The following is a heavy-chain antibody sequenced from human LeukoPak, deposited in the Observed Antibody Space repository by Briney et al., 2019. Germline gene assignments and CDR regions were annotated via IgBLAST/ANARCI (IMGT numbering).Heavy chain of an antibody. J-gene: IGHJ5*01. CDR3: AKLYSSSSSSSWFDS. D-gene: IGHD6-6*01. Sequence: GGSLRLSCAASGFTFSSYAMSWVRQAPGKGLEWVSAISGSGGSTYYADSVKGRFTISRDNSKNTLYLQMNSLRAEDTAVYYCAKLYSSSSSSSWFDSWGQGTLVIVSS. CDR1: GFTFSSYA. CDR2: ISGSGGST. V-gene: IGHV3-23*01.